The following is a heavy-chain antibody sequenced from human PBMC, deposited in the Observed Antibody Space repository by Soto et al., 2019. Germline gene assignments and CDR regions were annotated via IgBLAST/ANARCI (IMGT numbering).Heavy chain of an antibody. CDR1: GDSVSSNSAA. V-gene: IGHV6-1*01. D-gene: IGHD5-12*01. J-gene: IGHJ4*02. CDR2: TYYRSKWYS. Sequence: SQTLSLTCAISGDSVSSNSAAWNWVRQSPSRGLEWLGRTYYRSKWYSDYAVSVRGRITINPDTSKNQFYLQLDSVTPEDTAMYYCARHEGDGYNFDYWGQGTLVTVSS. CDR3: ARHEGDGYNFDY.